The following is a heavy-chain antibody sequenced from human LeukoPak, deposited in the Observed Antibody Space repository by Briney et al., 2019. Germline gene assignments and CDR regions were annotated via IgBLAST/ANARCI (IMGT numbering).Heavy chain of an antibody. CDR1: GGTFSSYA. V-gene: IGHV1-69*13. J-gene: IGHJ4*02. Sequence: SVKVSCKASGGTFSSYAISWVRQAPGQGLEWMGGIIPIFGTANCAQKFQGRVTITADEPTSTAYMELSSLRSEDTAVYYCARVDSYGGNSYFDYWGQGTLVTVSS. CDR2: IIPIFGTA. CDR3: ARVDSYGGNSYFDY. D-gene: IGHD4-23*01.